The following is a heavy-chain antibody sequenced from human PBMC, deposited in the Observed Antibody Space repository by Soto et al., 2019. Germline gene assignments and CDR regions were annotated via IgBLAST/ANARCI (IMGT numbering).Heavy chain of an antibody. D-gene: IGHD1-1*01. J-gene: IGHJ4*02. CDR3: ANQESDWSDHFDY. V-gene: IGHV3-30*18. CDR1: GFSFSSYG. CDR2: ISYDGTDE. Sequence: QVQLVESGGGVVQPGRSLRLSCAASGFSFSSYGMHWVRQAPGKGLEWVAMISYDGTDEYYAGSVKGRFTISRDNSKNAVHLKVNSLRAVDPALYYGANQESDWSDHFDYWGQGTLVAVSS.